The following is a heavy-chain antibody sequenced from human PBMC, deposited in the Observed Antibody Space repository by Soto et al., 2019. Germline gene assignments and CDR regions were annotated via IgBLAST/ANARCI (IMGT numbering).Heavy chain of an antibody. CDR2: ISGSGGST. CDR3: AKVLTIVVVPAAMGLDY. V-gene: IGHV3-23*01. J-gene: IGHJ4*02. CDR1: GFTFSSYA. D-gene: IGHD2-2*01. Sequence: EVQLLESGGGLVQPGGSLRLSCAASGFTFSSYAMSWVCQAPGKGLEWVSAISGSGGSTYYADSVKGRFTISRDNSKNTLYLQMNSLRAEDTAVYYCAKVLTIVVVPAAMGLDYWGQGTLVTVSS.